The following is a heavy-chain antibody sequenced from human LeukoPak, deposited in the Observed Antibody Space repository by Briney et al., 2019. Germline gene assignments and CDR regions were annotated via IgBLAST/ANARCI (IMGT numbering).Heavy chain of an antibody. D-gene: IGHD5-12*01. V-gene: IGHV3-23*01. CDR2: INSGGST. J-gene: IGHJ4*02. CDR3: AKRDAGYYSDY. Sequence: GVSLRLSCAASGFTFSSFSMSWVRQAPGKGLELVSSINSGGSTFYADSMKGRFTLSRDNSKNTLYLQMTSLTAEDTAVYYCAKRDAGYYSDYWGQGTLVTVSS. CDR1: GFTFSSFS.